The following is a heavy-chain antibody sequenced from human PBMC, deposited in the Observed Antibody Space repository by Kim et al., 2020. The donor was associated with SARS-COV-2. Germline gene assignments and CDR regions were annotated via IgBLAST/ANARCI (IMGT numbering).Heavy chain of an antibody. Sequence: YCAAARTRRFTTSRDNAKNSLYLQMNSLRAEDTAVYYCARDRLPGYFDCWGQGTLVTVSS. CDR3: ARDRLPGYFDC. V-gene: IGHV3-11*04. D-gene: IGHD3-10*01. J-gene: IGHJ4*02.